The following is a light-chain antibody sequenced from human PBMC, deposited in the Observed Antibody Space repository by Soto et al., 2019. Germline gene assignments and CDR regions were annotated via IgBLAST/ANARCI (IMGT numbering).Light chain of an antibody. CDR1: SSDVGGYNY. V-gene: IGLV2-14*01. CDR2: DVS. CDR3: SSYTGSNTPVV. Sequence: QSALTQPDSVSGSPGQSITISCTGTSSDVGGYNYVSWYQQHPGKAPNLIIFDVSNRPSGVSNRFSGSKSGNSASLTISGLQAEDEADYYCSSYTGSNTPVVFGGGTKVTVL. J-gene: IGLJ2*01.